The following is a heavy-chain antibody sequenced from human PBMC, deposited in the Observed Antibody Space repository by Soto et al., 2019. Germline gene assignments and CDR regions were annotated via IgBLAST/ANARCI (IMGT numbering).Heavy chain of an antibody. V-gene: IGHV2-5*02. Sequence: QITLKESGPTLVKPTQTLTLTCTFSGFSLSTSGVGVGWIRQPPGKALEWLALIYWDDDKRYSPSLKSRLTTTKDTPKHQAVLTMTNMDPVDTATYYCAHRPSYCSGGSCYSGFDYWGQGTLVTVSS. J-gene: IGHJ4*02. CDR3: AHRPSYCSGGSCYSGFDY. CDR2: IYWDDDK. CDR1: GFSLSTSGVG. D-gene: IGHD2-15*01.